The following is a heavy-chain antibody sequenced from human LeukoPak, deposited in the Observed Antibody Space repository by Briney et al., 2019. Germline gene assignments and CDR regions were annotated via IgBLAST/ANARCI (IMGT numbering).Heavy chain of an antibody. Sequence: ASVTVSCKASGYTFTSYDINWVRLATGQGLEWMGWMNPNGGNTGYAQKFQGRVTMTRNTSISTAYMEMSSLRSEDTAVYYCERGQEAAASYWFDAWGHGTLVTASS. CDR3: ERGQEAAASYWFDA. CDR1: GYTFTSYD. CDR2: MNPNGGNT. V-gene: IGHV1-8*01. D-gene: IGHD6-25*01. J-gene: IGHJ5*01.